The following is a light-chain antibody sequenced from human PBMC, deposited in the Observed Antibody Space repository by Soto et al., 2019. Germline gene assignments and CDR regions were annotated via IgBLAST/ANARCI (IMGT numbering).Light chain of an antibody. Sequence: DIQMTQSPSSVSASVGDRVTITCRASQGISGWLAWYQHKPGKAPKFLIYEASHLQSGVPSRFSGSGSGTDFTLTISSLQPEDFATYYCQQTYRFPLTFGGGTKVEIK. J-gene: IGKJ4*01. V-gene: IGKV1D-12*01. CDR2: EAS. CDR3: QQTYRFPLT. CDR1: QGISGW.